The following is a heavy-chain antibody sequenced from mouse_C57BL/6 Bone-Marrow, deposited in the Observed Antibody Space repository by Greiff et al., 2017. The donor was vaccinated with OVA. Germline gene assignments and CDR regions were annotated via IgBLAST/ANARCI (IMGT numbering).Heavy chain of an antibody. CDR1: GFSLTRYA. CDR3: ARKCYYGSRGGYAMDY. D-gene: IGHD1-1*01. J-gene: IGHJ4*01. CDR2: IWTGGGA. Sequence: QVQLKESGPGLVAPSQSLSITCTVSGFSLTRYAISWVRQPPGKGLEWLGVIWTGGGANYNSALKSRLSISKDNAKSQVFLKMNSLQTDDTARYYCARKCYYGSRGGYAMDYWGQGTSVTVSS. V-gene: IGHV2-9-1*01.